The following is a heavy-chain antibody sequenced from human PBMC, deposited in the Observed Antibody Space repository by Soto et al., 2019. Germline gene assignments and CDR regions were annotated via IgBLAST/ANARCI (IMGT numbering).Heavy chain of an antibody. Sequence: PGESLKISCKGSGYSFTSYWIGWVRQMPGKGLEWMGIIYPGDSDTRYSPSFQGQVTISADKSISTAYLQWSSLKASDTAMYYCARTGYCSGGSCIWWFDPWGQGTLVTVSS. J-gene: IGHJ5*02. CDR3: ARTGYCSGGSCIWWFDP. CDR1: GYSFTSYW. V-gene: IGHV5-51*01. CDR2: IYPGDSDT. D-gene: IGHD2-15*01.